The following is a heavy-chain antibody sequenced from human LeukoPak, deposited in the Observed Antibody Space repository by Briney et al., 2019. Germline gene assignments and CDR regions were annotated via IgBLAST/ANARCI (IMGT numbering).Heavy chain of an antibody. CDR2: ISAYNGNT. J-gene: IGHJ4*02. CDR1: GYTFTSYG. V-gene: IGHV1-18*01. CDR3: ARDPTVTSPFDY. D-gene: IGHD4-11*01. Sequence: ASVKVSCKASGYTFTSYGVSWGRQAPGQGLEWMGWISAYNGNTNYAQKLQGRVTMTTDTSTSTAYMELRSLRSDDTAVYYCARDPTVTSPFDYWGQGTLVTVSS.